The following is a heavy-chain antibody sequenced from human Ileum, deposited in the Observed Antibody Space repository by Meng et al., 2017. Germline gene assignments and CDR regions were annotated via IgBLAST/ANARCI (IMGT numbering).Heavy chain of an antibody. J-gene: IGHJ4*02. Sequence: QLVPSGDEVQKPGASVKVSFAGCGDPSDGSSVVGQAPGQGLEWIGWIYAYNGVTNYAQKFQGRVTITTDTSTSTGYMELRGLGSDDTAVYYCATRGNPYLDYWGQGTLVTVSS. CDR3: ATRGNPYLDY. V-gene: IGHV1-18*01. CDR2: IYAYNGVT. CDR1: GDPSDG.